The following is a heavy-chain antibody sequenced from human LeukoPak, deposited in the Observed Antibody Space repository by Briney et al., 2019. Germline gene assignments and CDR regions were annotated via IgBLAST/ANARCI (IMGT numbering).Heavy chain of an antibody. V-gene: IGHV4-59*01. D-gene: IGHD5-18*01. CDR3: ARLIVGIDNYGYETWFDP. CDR2: IYYSGST. J-gene: IGHJ5*02. Sequence: SETLSLTCTVSGGSISSYYWSWIRQPPGKGLEWIGYIYYSGSTNYNPSLKSRVTISVDTSKNQFSLKLSSVTAADTAVYYCARLIVGIDNYGYETWFDPWGQGPRVTVPS. CDR1: GGSISSYY.